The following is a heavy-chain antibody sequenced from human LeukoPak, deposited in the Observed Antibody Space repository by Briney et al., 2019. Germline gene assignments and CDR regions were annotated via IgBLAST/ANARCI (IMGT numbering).Heavy chain of an antibody. V-gene: IGHV3-23*01. D-gene: IGHD2-2*01. J-gene: IGHJ4*02. CDR2: ITGSGSET. CDR3: AKGESQPNYYFGY. CDR1: GFTFSSSA. Sequence: GGSLRLSCAVSGFTFSSSAMRWVRQAPGKGVEWVSSITGSGSETFYADSVKGRFTISRDNSKNTLYLLMNSLRAEDTAIYFCAKGESQPNYYFGYWGQGTLVTVSS.